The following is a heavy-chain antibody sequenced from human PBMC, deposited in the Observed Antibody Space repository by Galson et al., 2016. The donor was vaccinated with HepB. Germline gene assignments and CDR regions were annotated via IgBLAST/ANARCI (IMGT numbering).Heavy chain of an antibody. CDR2: IYNSGST. V-gene: IGHV4-59*08. Sequence: ETLSLTCTVSGGSISSDYWTWIRQPPGKGLEWIGYIYNSGSTDYNPSLRSRVTISLDTSKNQFSLRLSSVAAADTAVYYCARRYCSSATCHRGSYGVDVWGQGTTVTVSS. CDR1: GGSISSDY. D-gene: IGHD2-2*01. J-gene: IGHJ6*02. CDR3: ARRYCSSATCHRGSYGVDV.